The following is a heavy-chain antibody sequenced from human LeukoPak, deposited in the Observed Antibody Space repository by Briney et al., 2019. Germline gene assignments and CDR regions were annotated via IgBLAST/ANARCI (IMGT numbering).Heavy chain of an antibody. CDR2: ISSSGSYI. CDR1: RFTFTSYT. D-gene: IGHD2-21*01. V-gene: IGHV3-21*01. Sequence: KTGGSLRLSCAASRFTFTSYTMNWVRQAPGKGLEWVSDISSSGSYIDYADSVKGRFTISRDNAKNSLFLHMNSLRAEDTAVYYCARSLIADGAFDIWGQGTMVTVSS. CDR3: ARSLIADGAFDI. J-gene: IGHJ3*02.